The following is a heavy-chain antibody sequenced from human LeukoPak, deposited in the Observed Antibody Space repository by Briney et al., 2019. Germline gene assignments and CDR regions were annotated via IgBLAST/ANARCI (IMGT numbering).Heavy chain of an antibody. V-gene: IGHV3-7*01. CDR1: GFTFSSYW. Sequence: GGSLRLSCAASGFTFSSYWMSWVRQAPGKGLEWVANIKQDGSEKYYVDSVKGRFTISRDNSKNTLYLQMNSLRAEDTAVYYCARDASRWDCGGDCYLDYWGQGTLVTVSS. CDR2: IKQDGSEK. D-gene: IGHD2-21*02. CDR3: ARDASRWDCGGDCYLDY. J-gene: IGHJ4*02.